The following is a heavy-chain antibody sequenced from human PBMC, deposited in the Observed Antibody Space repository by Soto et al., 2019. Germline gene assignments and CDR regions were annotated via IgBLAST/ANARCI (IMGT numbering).Heavy chain of an antibody. J-gene: IGHJ6*03. CDR1: GGTFSSYA. Sequence: ASVKVSCKASGGTFSSYAISWVRQAPGQGLEWMGGIIPIFGTANYAQKFQGRVTITADESTSTAYMELSSRRSEDTAVYYCARVYKEAARGSGEYYYYYYMDVWGKGTTVTVSS. D-gene: IGHD6-6*01. V-gene: IGHV1-69*13. CDR3: ARVYKEAARGSGEYYYYYYMDV. CDR2: IIPIFGTA.